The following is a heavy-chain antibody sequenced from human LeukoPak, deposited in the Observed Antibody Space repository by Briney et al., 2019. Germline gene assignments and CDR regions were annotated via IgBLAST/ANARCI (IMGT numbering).Heavy chain of an antibody. Sequence: ASVKVSCKASGYTFTTYGISWVRQAPGQGLEWMGWISTYNGNTNYAQKLQGRVTMTTDTSTSTAYMELRSLRSDDTAVYYCARFCLYDILTGYPDYWGQGTLVTVSS. CDR2: ISTYNGNT. D-gene: IGHD3-9*01. J-gene: IGHJ4*02. CDR3: ARFCLYDILTGYPDY. V-gene: IGHV1-18*01. CDR1: GYTFTTYG.